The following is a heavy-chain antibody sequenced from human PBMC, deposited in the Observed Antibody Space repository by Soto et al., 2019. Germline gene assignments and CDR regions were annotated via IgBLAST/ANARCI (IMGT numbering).Heavy chain of an antibody. D-gene: IGHD4-17*01. V-gene: IGHV1-18*01. J-gene: IGHJ3*02. CDR1: GYTFTNYK. Sequence: QVQLVQSGAEVKKPGASVKVSCKASGYTFTNYKITWVRKAPGQGLEWMGWISAYNGHTNYAQKFQGRVTMTTDTSTSAAYMELRSLSSDDTAVYYCARTTVTSPSDAFDIWGQGTMVTVSS. CDR3: ARTTVTSPSDAFDI. CDR2: ISAYNGHT.